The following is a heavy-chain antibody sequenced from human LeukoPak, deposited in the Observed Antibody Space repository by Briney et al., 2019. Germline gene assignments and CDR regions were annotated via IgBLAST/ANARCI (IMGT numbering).Heavy chain of an antibody. Sequence: GGSLTLSCVASGFNFNNYDLHWVRQAPGKGLEWVAFIKFHGHETFYADSVEGRFTFSRDNSRNTVYLQMDSLRSEDTAVYYCAREAPICRNADCRTGFDYWGQGTLVAVSS. D-gene: IGHD1-1*01. J-gene: IGHJ4*02. CDR2: IKFHGHET. CDR1: GFNFNNYD. CDR3: AREAPICRNADCRTGFDY. V-gene: IGHV3-30*02.